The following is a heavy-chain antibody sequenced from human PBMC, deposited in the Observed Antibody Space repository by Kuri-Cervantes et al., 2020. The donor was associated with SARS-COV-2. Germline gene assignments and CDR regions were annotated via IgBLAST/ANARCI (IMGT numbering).Heavy chain of an antibody. CDR1: GFTFSSYG. CDR2: IRYDGSNK. CDR3: AKEERITGTPWDY. V-gene: IGHV3-30*02. Sequence: GESLKISCAASGFTFSSYGMHWVRQAPGKGPEWVAFIRYDGSNKYYADSVKGRFTISRDNSKNTLYLQMNSLRAEDTAVYYCAKEERITGTPWDYWGQGTLVTVSS. D-gene: IGHD1-7*01. J-gene: IGHJ4*02.